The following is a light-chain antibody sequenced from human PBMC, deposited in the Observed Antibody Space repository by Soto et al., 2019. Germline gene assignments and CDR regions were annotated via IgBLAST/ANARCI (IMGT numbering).Light chain of an antibody. Sequence: NFMLTQPHSVSESPGKTVTISCTRSSGSIASNYVQWYQQRPGSAPTTVIYEDKQRPSGVPDRFSGSTDGSSNSASLTISGLQTEDEAVYYCQSYDSSTVVFGGGTKLTVL. J-gene: IGLJ2*01. CDR1: SGSIASNY. CDR2: EDK. CDR3: QSYDSSTVV. V-gene: IGLV6-57*04.